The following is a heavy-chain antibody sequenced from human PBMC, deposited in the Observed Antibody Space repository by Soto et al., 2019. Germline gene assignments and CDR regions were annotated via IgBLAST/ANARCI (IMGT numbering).Heavy chain of an antibody. V-gene: IGHV1-8*01. CDR1: GYTFTSYD. CDR3: ARESHAHFDY. J-gene: IGHJ4*02. CDR2: MNPNTGNA. Sequence: GASVKVSCKASGYTFTSYDINWVRLVTGQGLEWMGWMNPNTGNAGYAQKFQGRVTMTRSTSISTAYMELNSLRAGDTAVYYCARESHAHFDYWGQGTLVTVSS.